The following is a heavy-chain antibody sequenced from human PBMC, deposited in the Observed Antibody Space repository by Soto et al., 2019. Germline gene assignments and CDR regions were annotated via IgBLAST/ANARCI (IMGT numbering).Heavy chain of an antibody. CDR1: GGSFSSYY. CDR2: INRIGSA. CDR3: VRGGVDMIRGITGKRTWLDP. J-gene: IGHJ5*02. Sequence: QVQLQQWGDGLLKPSETLSLTCAVYGGSFSSYYWNWIRQSPGKGLEWIGDINRIGSANYNPSLTGRVTMSVDSSKNQFYLRLTSVTAADTAMYYCVRGGVDMIRGITGKRTWLDPWGQGTLVIVS. D-gene: IGHD3-10*01. V-gene: IGHV4-34*01.